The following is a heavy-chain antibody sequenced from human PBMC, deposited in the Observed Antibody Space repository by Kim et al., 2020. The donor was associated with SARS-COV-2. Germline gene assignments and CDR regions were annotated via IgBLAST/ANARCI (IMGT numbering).Heavy chain of an antibody. V-gene: IGHV4-4*02. Sequence: SETLSLTCAVSGGSISSSNWWSWVRQHPGKGLEWIGEIYHSGSTNYNPSLKSRVTISVDKSKNQFSLKLSSVTAADTAVYYCARDRYDSSGYYYVRRHYYYYGMDVWGQGTTVTVSS. CDR2: IYHSGST. CDR3: ARDRYDSSGYYYVRRHYYYYGMDV. J-gene: IGHJ6*02. D-gene: IGHD3-22*01. CDR1: GGSISSSNW.